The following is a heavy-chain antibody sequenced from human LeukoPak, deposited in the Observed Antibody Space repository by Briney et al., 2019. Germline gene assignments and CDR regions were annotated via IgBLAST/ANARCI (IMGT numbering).Heavy chain of an antibody. J-gene: IGHJ4*02. CDR2: INPNSGGT. CDR3: ARALSGSYQFYYFDY. Sequence: ASVTVSCKASGYTFTGYYMHWVRQAPGQGLEWMGWINPNSGGTNYAQKFQGWVTMTRDTSTSTAYMELSRLRSDDTAVYYCARALSGSYQFYYFDYWGQGTLVTVS. D-gene: IGHD1-26*01. V-gene: IGHV1-2*04. CDR1: GYTFTGYY.